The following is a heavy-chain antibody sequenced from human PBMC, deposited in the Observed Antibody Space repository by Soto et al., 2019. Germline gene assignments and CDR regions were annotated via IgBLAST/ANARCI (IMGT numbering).Heavy chain of an antibody. CDR1: GYSFTSYW. J-gene: IGHJ6*02. Sequence: PVESLKISCKGSGYSFTSYWISWVRQMPGKGLEWMGRIDPSDSYTNYSPSFQGHVTISADKSISTAYLQWSSLKASDTAMYYCARLIVVVPAAPSDYYYYYGMDVWGQGTTVTVSS. D-gene: IGHD2-2*01. CDR3: ARLIVVVPAAPSDYYYYYGMDV. V-gene: IGHV5-10-1*01. CDR2: IDPSDSYT.